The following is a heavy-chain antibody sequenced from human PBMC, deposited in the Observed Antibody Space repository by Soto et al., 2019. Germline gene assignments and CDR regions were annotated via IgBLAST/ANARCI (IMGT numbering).Heavy chain of an antibody. CDR3: ARGGYYDNTWGKLSHYGLDV. J-gene: IGHJ6*02. CDR1: GYTFIRYG. CDR2: ISPYNDYT. V-gene: IGHV1-18*01. D-gene: IGHD3-16*01. Sequence: QVQLVQSAGEVKKPGASVKVSCKASGYTFIRYGITWVRQAPGQGLEWMGWISPYNDYTIHAQKLKGRDTMTTDTSTRTVYLDLRSLKSDATAVYYCARGGYYDNTWGKLSHYGLDVWGQGTSVTVSS.